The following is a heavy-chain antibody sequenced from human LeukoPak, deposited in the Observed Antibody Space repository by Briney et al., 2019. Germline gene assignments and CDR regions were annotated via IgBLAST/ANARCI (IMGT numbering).Heavy chain of an antibody. CDR1: GYTFTSYG. CDR2: ISAYNGNT. Sequence: ASVKVSCKASGYTFTSYGISWVRQAPGQGLEWMGWISAYNGNTNYAQKLQGRVTMTTDTSTSTAYMELRSLRSDDTAVYYSARDFDYGGNSVDYYYGMDVWGQGTTVTVSS. J-gene: IGHJ6*02. D-gene: IGHD4-23*01. V-gene: IGHV1-18*01. CDR3: ARDFDYGGNSVDYYYGMDV.